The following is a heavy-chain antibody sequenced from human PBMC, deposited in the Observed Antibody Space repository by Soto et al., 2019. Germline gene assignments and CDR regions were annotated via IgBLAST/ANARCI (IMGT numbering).Heavy chain of an antibody. CDR1: GGTFSSYA. CDR2: IIPIFGTA. Sequence: ASVKVSCKASGGTFSSYAISWVRQAPGQGLEWMGGIIPIFGTANYAQKFQGRVTITADESTSTAYMELSSLRSEDTAVYYCARGGAEYSSSSVFWFDPWGQGTLVTVSS. J-gene: IGHJ5*02. CDR3: ARGGAEYSSSSVFWFDP. V-gene: IGHV1-69*13. D-gene: IGHD6-6*01.